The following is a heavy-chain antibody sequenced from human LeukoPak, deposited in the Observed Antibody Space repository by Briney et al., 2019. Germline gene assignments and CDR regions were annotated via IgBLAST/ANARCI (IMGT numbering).Heavy chain of an antibody. J-gene: IGHJ4*02. CDR3: ARADDFWSGYYLGLIFDY. D-gene: IGHD3-3*01. CDR1: GFTFSDYA. V-gene: IGHV3-7*01. Sequence: PGGSLRLSCAASGFTFSDYAMSWVRQAPGKGLEWVANIKQDGSEKYYVDSVKGRFTISRDNAKNSLYLQMNSLRAEDTAVYYCARADDFWSGYYLGLIFDYWGQGTLVTVSS. CDR2: IKQDGSEK.